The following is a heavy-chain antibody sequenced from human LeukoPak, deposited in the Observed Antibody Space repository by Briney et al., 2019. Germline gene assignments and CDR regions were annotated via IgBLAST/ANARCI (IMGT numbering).Heavy chain of an antibody. CDR3: ALSRHGELRLGELSLNY. D-gene: IGHD3-16*02. Sequence: GSLRLSCAASGFTFSSYSMNWVRQAPGKGLEWVSVIYSGGSTYYADSVKGRFTISRDNSKNTLYLQMNSLRAEDTAVYYCALSRHGELRLGELSLNYWGQGTLVTVSS. V-gene: IGHV3-53*01. J-gene: IGHJ4*02. CDR2: IYSGGST. CDR1: GFTFSSYS.